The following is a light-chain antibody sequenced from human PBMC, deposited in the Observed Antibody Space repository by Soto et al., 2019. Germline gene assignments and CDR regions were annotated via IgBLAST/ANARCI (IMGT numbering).Light chain of an antibody. CDR2: GAS. CDR1: QGIGNY. Sequence: ALRMTQSPSSISASTGDRVTVTCRASQGIGNYLAWYQLKPGKAPRLLIHGASALQSDVPSRFSGSESGTDFTLTINSLQSEDFATYSCQQYYAYPLTFGGGTKVEIK. V-gene: IGKV1-8*01. CDR3: QQYYAYPLT. J-gene: IGKJ4*01.